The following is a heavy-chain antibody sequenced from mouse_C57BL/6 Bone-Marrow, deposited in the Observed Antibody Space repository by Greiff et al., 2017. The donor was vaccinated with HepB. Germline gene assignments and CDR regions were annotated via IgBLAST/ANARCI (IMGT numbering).Heavy chain of an antibody. CDR3: AVYYGFAY. CDR1: CYTFTSYW. V-gene: IGHV1-61*01. J-gene: IGHJ3*01. D-gene: IGHD2-1*01. CDR2: IYPSDSET. Sequence: QVQLQQPGAELVRPGSSVKLSCKASCYTFTSYWMDWVKQRPGQGLEWIGNIYPSDSETHYNQKFKDKATLTVDKSSSTAYMQLSSLTSEDSAVYYCAVYYGFAYWGQGTLVTVSA.